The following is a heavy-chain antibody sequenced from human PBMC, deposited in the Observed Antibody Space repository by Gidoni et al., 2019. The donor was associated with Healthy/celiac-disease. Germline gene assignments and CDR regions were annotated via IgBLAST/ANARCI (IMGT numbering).Heavy chain of an antibody. D-gene: IGHD2-15*01. CDR3: AKDQRGVVAATSFDY. J-gene: IGHJ4*02. CDR1: GFTFDDYA. CDR2: ISWNSGSI. V-gene: IGHV3-9*01. Sequence: EVQLVESGGGLVQPGRSLRLSCAASGFTFDDYAMHWVRQAPGKGLEWVSGISWNSGSIGYADSVKGRFTISRDNAKNSLYLQMNSLRAEDTALYYCAKDQRGVVAATSFDYWGQGTLVTVSS.